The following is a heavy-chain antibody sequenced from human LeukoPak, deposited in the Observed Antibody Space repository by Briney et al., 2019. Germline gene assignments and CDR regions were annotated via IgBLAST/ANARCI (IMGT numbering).Heavy chain of an antibody. D-gene: IGHD6-13*01. CDR1: GGSSTVYY. Sequence: SETLSLTSALYGGSSTVYYGSSISEHPEEGGWCRWQINDSGSTNYNPSLKSRVTISVDTCKNQFSMKLSSVTAADTAVYYCARGSAAVGTTRCYFDYWGQRTLVTVSS. J-gene: IGHJ4*02. CDR2: INDSGST. V-gene: IGHV4-34*01. CDR3: ARGSAAVGTTRCYFDY.